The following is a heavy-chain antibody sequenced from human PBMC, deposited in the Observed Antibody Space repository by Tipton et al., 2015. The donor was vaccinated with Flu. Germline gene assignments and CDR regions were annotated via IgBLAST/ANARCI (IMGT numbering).Heavy chain of an antibody. CDR1: GGSFSGYY. J-gene: IGHJ4*02. D-gene: IGHD4-11*01. CDR2: INQSGST. V-gene: IGHV4-34*01. CDR3: AREGRTTVTPDY. Sequence: LRLSCAVYGGSFSGYYWSWIRQPPGKGLEWIGEINQSGSTNYNPSLKSRVTISVDTSKNQFSLKLSSVTAADTAVYYCAREGRTTVTPDYWGQGTLVTVSS.